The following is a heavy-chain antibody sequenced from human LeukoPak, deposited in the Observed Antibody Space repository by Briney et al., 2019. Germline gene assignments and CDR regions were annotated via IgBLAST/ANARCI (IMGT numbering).Heavy chain of an antibody. J-gene: IGHJ4*02. CDR1: GFTFSSYG. Sequence: GRSLRLSCAASGFTFSSYGVHWVRQAPGKGLEWVAVIWNDGSNKYYADSVKGRFTISRDNSKNTLYLQMNSLRAEDTAVYYCARDNPVTPVTLYYFDFWGQGTLVTVSS. CDR3: ARDNPVTPVTLYYFDF. CDR2: IWNDGSNK. V-gene: IGHV3-33*01. D-gene: IGHD4-17*01.